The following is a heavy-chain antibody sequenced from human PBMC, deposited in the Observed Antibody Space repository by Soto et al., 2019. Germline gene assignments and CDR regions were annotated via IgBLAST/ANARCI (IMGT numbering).Heavy chain of an antibody. Sequence: QVQLQESGPGLVQPSGTLSLICAVSGDSINSNHWWSWVRQPPGKGLEWIGEIYHSGTTIDSPSLTSRVTISVDKSKNQFSLKLTSMTAADTAVYYCARVAHCGGDCYSGYYGMDVW. D-gene: IGHD2-21*02. V-gene: IGHV4-4*02. J-gene: IGHJ6*01. CDR1: GDSINSNHW. CDR3: ARVAHCGGDCYSGYYGMDV. CDR2: IYHSGTT.